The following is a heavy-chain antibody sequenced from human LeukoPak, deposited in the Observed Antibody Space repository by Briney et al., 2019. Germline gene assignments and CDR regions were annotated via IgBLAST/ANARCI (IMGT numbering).Heavy chain of an antibody. J-gene: IGHJ4*02. V-gene: IGHV2-70*04. CDR3: ARSIWFGELYFDY. CDR1: GFSLSTSGMR. CDR2: IDWDDDK. D-gene: IGHD3-10*01. Sequence: SGPALVKPTQTLTLTCTFSGFSLSTSGMRVSWIRQPPGKALEWLARIDWDDDKFYSTSLKTRLTISKGTSKNRVVLTMTNMDPVDTATYYCARSIWFGELYFDYWGQGTLVTVSS.